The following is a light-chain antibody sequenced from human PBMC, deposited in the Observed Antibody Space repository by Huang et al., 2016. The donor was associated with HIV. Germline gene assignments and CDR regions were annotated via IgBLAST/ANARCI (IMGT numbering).Light chain of an antibody. CDR1: QSLFFSSNKRSY. Sequence: DIVMTQSPASLTVSLGERATINCRSSQSLFFSSNKRSYLAWYQKKPGQPPKLVISWASARESGVPDRFSGSGSETHFTLTINSRQAEDVAVYYCQQYYHNPLTFGGGTKVEI. J-gene: IGKJ4*01. V-gene: IGKV4-1*01. CDR2: WAS. CDR3: QQYYHNPLT.